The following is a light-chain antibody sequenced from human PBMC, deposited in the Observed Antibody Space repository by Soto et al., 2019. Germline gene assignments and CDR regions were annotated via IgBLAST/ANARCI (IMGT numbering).Light chain of an antibody. CDR3: SSYTSGSTLVV. J-gene: IGLJ2*01. CDR1: SSDVGGYNY. Sequence: QSALTQPASVSGSPGQSITISCTGTSSDVGGYNYVSWYQQYPGKVPKLMIYEVSTRPSGVSNRFSGSRSGNTASLTISGLQPEDEADYYCSSYTSGSTLVVFGGGTKVTVL. V-gene: IGLV2-14*01. CDR2: EVS.